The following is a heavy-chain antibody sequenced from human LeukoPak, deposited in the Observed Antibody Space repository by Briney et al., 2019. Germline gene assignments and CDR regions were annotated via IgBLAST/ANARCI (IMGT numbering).Heavy chain of an antibody. V-gene: IGHV4-59*08. CDR3: ARHLLGYCSGGNCYYFDF. D-gene: IGHD2-15*01. CDR1: GGSISSDH. CDR2: IFYSGRT. J-gene: IGHJ4*02. Sequence: SSETLSLTCSVSGGSISSDHWNWIRQTPGKGLEWIGCIFYSGRTYYNPSLKSRVTISVDTSKNQFSLKLSSVTAADTAVYYCARHLLGYCSGGNCYYFDFWGQGTLVTVSS.